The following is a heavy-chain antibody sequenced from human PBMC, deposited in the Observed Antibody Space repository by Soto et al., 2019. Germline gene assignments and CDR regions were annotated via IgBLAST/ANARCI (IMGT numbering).Heavy chain of an antibody. V-gene: IGHV1-69*13. Sequence: SVKVSCKASGGTFSSYAISWVRQAPGQGLEWMGGIIPIFGTANYAQKFQGRVTITADESTSTAYMELSSLRSEDTAVYYCARGPHELYCSGGSCYPLVYWGQGTLVTVSS. J-gene: IGHJ4*02. CDR2: IIPIFGTA. CDR1: GGTFSSYA. D-gene: IGHD2-15*01. CDR3: ARGPHELYCSGGSCYPLVY.